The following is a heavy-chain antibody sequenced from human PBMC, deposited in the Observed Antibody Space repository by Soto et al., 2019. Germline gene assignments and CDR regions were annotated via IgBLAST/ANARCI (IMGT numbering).Heavy chain of an antibody. V-gene: IGHV4-39*01. CDR3: VSQRTTVPTQAYFDY. D-gene: IGHD4-17*01. J-gene: IGHJ4*02. CDR2: VYYRGRS. Sequence: SETLSLTCTVSGGSVTNSSYYWGWIRQSPGKGLEWIGSVYYRGRSYSKSSVKSRVTISVDTSKNRFSLSLNSVTASDTAVYFCVSQRTTVPTQAYFDYWGPGALVTV. CDR1: GGSVTNSSYY.